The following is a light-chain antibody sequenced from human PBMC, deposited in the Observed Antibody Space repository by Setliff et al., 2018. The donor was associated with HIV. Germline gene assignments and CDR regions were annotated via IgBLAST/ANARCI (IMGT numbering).Light chain of an antibody. CDR3: SSYASSSLWV. CDR2: DVS. CDR1: SSDVGGYNY. V-gene: IGLV2-14*03. J-gene: IGLJ3*02. Sequence: QSVLTQPASVSGSPGQSITISCTGTSSDVGGYNYVSWYQQHPGKAPKLVIYDVSNRPSGVSNRFSGSKSGNTASLTISGLQAEDEADYYCSSYASSSLWVFGGGTQLTVL.